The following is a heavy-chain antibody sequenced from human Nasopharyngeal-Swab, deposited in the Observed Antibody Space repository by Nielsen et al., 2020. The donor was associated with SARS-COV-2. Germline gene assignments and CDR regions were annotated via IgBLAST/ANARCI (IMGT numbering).Heavy chain of an antibody. J-gene: IGHJ4*02. CDR1: GFTFNSFG. V-gene: IGHV3-30*03. CDR3: ARDAPAHYGAFY. Sequence: GGSLRLSCAASGFTFNSFGMPWVRQAPGKWLEWVAFIAHDASNEYYGDSVKGRFSISRDSSKNTLYLQMDSLRGEDTAVYYCARDAPAHYGAFYWGRGTLVTVSS. D-gene: IGHD4-17*01. CDR2: IAHDASNE.